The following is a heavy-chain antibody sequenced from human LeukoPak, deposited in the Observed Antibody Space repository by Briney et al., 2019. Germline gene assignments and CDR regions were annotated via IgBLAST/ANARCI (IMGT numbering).Heavy chain of an antibody. CDR3: ARDMTTVTWAFDI. J-gene: IGHJ3*02. V-gene: IGHV4-30-4*07. CDR2: IYYSGST. Sequence: PSQTLSLTCAVSGGSISSGGYSWSWIRQPPGKGLEWIGYIYYSGSTYYNPSLKSRVTISVDTSKNQFSLKLSSVTAADTAVYYCARDMTTVTWAFDIWGQGTMVTVSS. D-gene: IGHD4-17*01. CDR1: GGSISSGGYS.